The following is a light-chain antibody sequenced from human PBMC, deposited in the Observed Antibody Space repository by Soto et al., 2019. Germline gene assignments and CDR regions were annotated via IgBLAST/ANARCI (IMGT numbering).Light chain of an antibody. V-gene: IGKV3-15*01. J-gene: IGKJ1*01. Sequence: ETVMTQSPATLSVSPGERATLSCRASQSLNSNLAWYQQKPGQAPRLLIYGASTRATGIPARFSGSGSGTEFTLTISSLQSEDFAVYYCLQYSNWPRTFGQGTKVEIK. CDR2: GAS. CDR3: LQYSNWPRT. CDR1: QSLNSN.